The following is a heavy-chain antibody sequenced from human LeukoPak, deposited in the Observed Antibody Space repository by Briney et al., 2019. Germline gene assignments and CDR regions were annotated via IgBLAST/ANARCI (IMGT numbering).Heavy chain of an antibody. Sequence: GESLQISCKGSGYSFTSYWIGWVRQMPGKGLEWMGIIYPGDSDTRYSPSLQGQVTISADKSISTAYLQWSSLKASDTAMYYCARYVAAIFHWFDPWGQGTLVTVSS. CDR1: GYSFTSYW. CDR2: IYPGDSDT. V-gene: IGHV5-51*01. CDR3: ARYVAAIFHWFDP. D-gene: IGHD2-15*01. J-gene: IGHJ5*02.